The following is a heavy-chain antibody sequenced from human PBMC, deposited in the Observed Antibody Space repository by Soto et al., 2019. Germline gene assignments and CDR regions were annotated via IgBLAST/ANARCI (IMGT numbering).Heavy chain of an antibody. D-gene: IGHD3-3*02. Sequence: EVQLVETGGGLIQPGGSLRISCAVSGFTVSTNYMSWVRQAPGKGLEWVSALYSGGSTYYADSVKGRFTISRDNSKNTLHLQMNSLRAEGTALYYCARHRDAFSSTFDYWGQGTLVTVSS. CDR2: LYSGGST. V-gene: IGHV3-53*02. J-gene: IGHJ4*02. CDR3: ARHRDAFSSTFDY. CDR1: GFTVSTNY.